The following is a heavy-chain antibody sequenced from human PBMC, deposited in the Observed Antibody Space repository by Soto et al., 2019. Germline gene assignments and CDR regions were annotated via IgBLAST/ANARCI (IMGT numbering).Heavy chain of an antibody. J-gene: IGHJ4*02. CDR1: GGSISSGSYY. D-gene: IGHD3-10*01. Sequence: SETLSLTCTVSGGSISSGSYYWAWIRQPPGEGLDWIGNVYYSGTAYYNPSLKSRITISVDTSKNQFSLKLNSVTTADTAVYYCARHYPFGSGSYSPYYFDSWGQGTLVTVS. CDR3: ARHYPFGSGSYSPYYFDS. V-gene: IGHV4-39*01. CDR2: VYYSGTA.